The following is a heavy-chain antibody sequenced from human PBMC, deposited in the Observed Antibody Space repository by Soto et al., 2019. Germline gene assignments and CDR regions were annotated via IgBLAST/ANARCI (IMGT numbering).Heavy chain of an antibody. CDR1: GFTFSAFG. CDR2: ISYDGTHQ. J-gene: IGHJ6*02. Sequence: GGSLSLSCEASGFTFSAFGIHWVRQAPGKGLEWLAVISYDGTHQYYADSVNGRFTISKENSKNPVFLQMNRLIFEDTAVYYWGKHKVHYYNGMDVWGQGTTVTVSS. CDR3: GKHKVHYYNGMDV. D-gene: IGHD3-10*01. V-gene: IGHV3-30*18.